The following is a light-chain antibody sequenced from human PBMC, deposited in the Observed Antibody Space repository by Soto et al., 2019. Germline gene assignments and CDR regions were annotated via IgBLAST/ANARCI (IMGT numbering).Light chain of an antibody. CDR2: DAS. Sequence: EIVLTQSPATLSLSPGERATLSCRASQSISNYLAWYQHKPGQAPRLLIYDASTRSTGIPARFSGSGSGTDFTLTISSLEPEDFATYFCQHRVNWPHFGQGTRLEIK. J-gene: IGKJ5*01. CDR1: QSISNY. CDR3: QHRVNWPH. V-gene: IGKV3-11*01.